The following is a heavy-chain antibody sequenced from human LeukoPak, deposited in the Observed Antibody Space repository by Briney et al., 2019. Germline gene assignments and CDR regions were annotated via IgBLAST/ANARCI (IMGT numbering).Heavy chain of an antibody. CDR3: ARRVFSGWGYYFDY. D-gene: IGHD6-19*01. V-gene: IGHV1-2*02. CDR2: INPKSGGT. J-gene: IGHJ4*02. Sequence: SSVKVSCKASGYSFTGYYLDWVRQAPGQGLEWMGWINPKSGGTNYAQKFPGRVTTTRNTSISTAYMELSSRRSDDTAIYYCARRVFSGWGYYFDYWGQGTLVTVSS. CDR1: GYSFTGYY.